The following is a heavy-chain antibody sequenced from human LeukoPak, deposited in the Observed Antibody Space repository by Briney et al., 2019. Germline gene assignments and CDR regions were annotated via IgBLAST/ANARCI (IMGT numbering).Heavy chain of an antibody. CDR2: INYSGST. J-gene: IGHJ3*02. Sequence: KPSDTLSLTCAVYGGSFSGYYWSWIRQPPGKGLEWIGEINYSGSTNYNPSLKSRVTISVDTSKNQFSLKLSSVTAADTAVYYCARGENSSGWYVGDAFDIWGQGTMVTVSS. V-gene: IGHV4-34*01. CDR3: ARGENSSGWYVGDAFDI. D-gene: IGHD6-19*01. CDR1: GGSFSGYY.